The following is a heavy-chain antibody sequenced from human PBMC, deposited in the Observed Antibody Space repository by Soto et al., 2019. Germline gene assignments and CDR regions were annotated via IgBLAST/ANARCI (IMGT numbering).Heavy chain of an antibody. CDR2: ISHHGLKE. D-gene: IGHD1-26*01. J-gene: IGHJ4*02. CDR3: AKDWVGGSNKYYFEY. Sequence: PWGSLRLSCVASGFTFRDYGMRWVRQAPGKGLEWVAGISHHGLKEHYADSVKGRFTISRDNSKKTVYLQLNSLRGDDTAVYYCAKDWVGGSNKYYFEYWGQGTLVTVSS. CDR1: GFTFRDYG. V-gene: IGHV3-30*18.